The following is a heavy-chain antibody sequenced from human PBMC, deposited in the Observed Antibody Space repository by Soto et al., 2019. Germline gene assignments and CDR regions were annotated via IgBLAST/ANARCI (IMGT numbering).Heavy chain of an antibody. V-gene: IGHV3-64D*06. Sequence: GGSLSLSCSASGFTFSEYSMHWVRQAPGKGLQYVSTISSDGDITYYADSVKGRFTISRGNSKNTLYLQMNSLRPEDTAVYYCVKVSTFYDILTGYYSTNFFDPWGQGTLVTVSS. J-gene: IGHJ5*02. CDR1: GFTFSEYS. D-gene: IGHD3-9*01. CDR3: VKVSTFYDILTGYYSTNFFDP. CDR2: ISSDGDIT.